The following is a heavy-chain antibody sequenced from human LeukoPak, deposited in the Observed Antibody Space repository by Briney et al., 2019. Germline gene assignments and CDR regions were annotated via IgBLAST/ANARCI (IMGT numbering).Heavy chain of an antibody. Sequence: GRSLRLSCAASGFTFSSYGMHCVRQAAGKGLDWVAFIRYDGSNKYYADSVKGRFTISRDNSKNTLYLQMNSLRAEDTAVYYCANLGYQLLTYYFDYWGQGTLVTVFS. CDR2: IRYDGSNK. CDR3: ANLGYQLLTYYFDY. CDR1: GFTFSSYG. V-gene: IGHV3-30*02. J-gene: IGHJ4*02. D-gene: IGHD2-2*01.